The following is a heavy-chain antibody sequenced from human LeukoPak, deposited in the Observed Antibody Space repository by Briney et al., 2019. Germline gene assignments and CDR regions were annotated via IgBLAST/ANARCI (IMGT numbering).Heavy chain of an antibody. CDR3: AGVQDPRRYGGLFDY. J-gene: IGHJ4*02. Sequence: SETLSLTCTVSGDSISSYYWSWIRQPAGKGLEWIGRIHPSGSTNYNPSLKSRVTISVDTSKNQFSLKLSSVTAADTAVYYCAGVQDPRRYGGLFDYWGQGTLVTVSS. V-gene: IGHV4-4*07. CDR1: GDSISSYY. D-gene: IGHD4-23*01. CDR2: IHPSGST.